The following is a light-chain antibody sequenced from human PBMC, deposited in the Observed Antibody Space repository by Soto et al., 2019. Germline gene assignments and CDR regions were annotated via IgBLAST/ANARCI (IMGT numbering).Light chain of an antibody. CDR1: QSVLYTSNNKNY. Sequence: DIVMTQSPDSLAVSLGDRATINCKSSQSVLYTSNNKNYLAWFQQRPGRPPKLLVYWASTRESGVPDRFSGSGSGTDFTLTISSLQAEDVAVYYCQQYYSPPYTFGQGTKLEIK. V-gene: IGKV4-1*01. CDR3: QQYYSPPYT. CDR2: WAS. J-gene: IGKJ2*01.